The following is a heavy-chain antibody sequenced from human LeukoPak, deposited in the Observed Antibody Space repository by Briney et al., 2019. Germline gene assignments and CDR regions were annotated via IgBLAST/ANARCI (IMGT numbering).Heavy chain of an antibody. CDR2: IYDSGST. CDR1: GASIRSGDYY. Sequence: SQTLSLTCTVSGASIRSGDYYWSWIRQPPGKGLEWIGYIYDSGSTYYNPSLKSRVTISVDTSKNQFSLKLSSVTAADTAVYYCAREMVRGVITKYFDYWGQGTLVAVSS. D-gene: IGHD3-10*01. CDR3: AREMVRGVITKYFDY. V-gene: IGHV4-30-4*01. J-gene: IGHJ4*02.